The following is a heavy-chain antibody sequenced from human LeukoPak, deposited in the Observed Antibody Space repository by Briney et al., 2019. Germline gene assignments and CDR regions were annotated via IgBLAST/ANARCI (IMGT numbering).Heavy chain of an antibody. D-gene: IGHD5-12*01. V-gene: IGHV4-61*02. CDR1: GGSISSGSYY. CDR3: ARLAFWLDP. J-gene: IGHJ5*02. CDR2: IYASGST. Sequence: SETLSLTCTVSGGSISSGSYYWSWIRQPAGKGLEWIGRIYASGSTNYNPSLKSRVTISVDTSKDQFSLKLSSVTAADTAVYYCARLAFWLDPWGQGTLVTVSS.